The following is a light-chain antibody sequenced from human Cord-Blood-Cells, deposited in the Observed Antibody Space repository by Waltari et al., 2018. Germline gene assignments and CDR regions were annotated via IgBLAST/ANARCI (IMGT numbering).Light chain of an antibody. CDR3: QQRSNWPSMYT. Sequence: EIVLTQSPATLSLSPGERATLSCRASPSVSSYLAWYQQKPGQAPRLPIYDASNRATGIPARCSGSGSETDFTLTISSLEPEDFAVYYCQQRSNWPSMYTFGQGTKLEIK. CDR1: PSVSSY. V-gene: IGKV3-11*01. CDR2: DAS. J-gene: IGKJ2*01.